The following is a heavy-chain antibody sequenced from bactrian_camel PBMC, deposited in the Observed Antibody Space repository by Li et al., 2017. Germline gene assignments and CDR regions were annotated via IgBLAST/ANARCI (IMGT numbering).Heavy chain of an antibody. D-gene: IGHD3*01. CDR2: IYIGGGAT. J-gene: IGHJ4*01. Sequence: HVQLVESGGGSVQTGGSLRLSCTASGLTSSHYCMAWFRQLPGKEREGVATIYIGGGATYYADSAKGRFTISQDNAKNMVYLQVNSLKAEDTAMYYCAAGWSFGVGTLLRRHYNYGGQGTQVTV. CDR3: AAGWSFGVGTLLRRHYNY. V-gene: IGHV3S1*01. CDR1: GLTSSHYC.